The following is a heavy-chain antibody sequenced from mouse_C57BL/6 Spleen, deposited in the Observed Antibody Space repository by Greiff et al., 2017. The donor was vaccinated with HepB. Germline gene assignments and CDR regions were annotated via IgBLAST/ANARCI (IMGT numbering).Heavy chain of an antibody. CDR3: TRGITTVPFAY. CDR1: GFTFSSYA. Sequence: EVQVVESGEGLVKPGGSLKLSCAASGFTFSSYAMSWVRQTPEKRLEWVAYISSGGDYIYYADTVKGRFTISRDNARNTLYLQMSSLKSEDTAMYYCTRGITTVPFAYWGQGTLVTVSA. J-gene: IGHJ3*01. V-gene: IGHV5-9-1*02. D-gene: IGHD1-1*01. CDR2: ISSGGDYI.